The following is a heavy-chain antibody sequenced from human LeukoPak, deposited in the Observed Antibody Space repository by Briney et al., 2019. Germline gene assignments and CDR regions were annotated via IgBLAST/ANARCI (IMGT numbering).Heavy chain of an antibody. V-gene: IGHV3-23*01. Sequence: GSLRLSCAASGFPFNAYWMTWVRQAPGKGLEWVSVLTGDGNTYYADSVKGRFTNSRDDSKNTLFLQMNSLRAEDTAVYFCAKVKWKLIGYFDYWGQGTLVTVSS. CDR1: GFPFNAYW. CDR2: LTGDGNT. J-gene: IGHJ4*02. D-gene: IGHD1-20*01. CDR3: AKVKWKLIGYFDY.